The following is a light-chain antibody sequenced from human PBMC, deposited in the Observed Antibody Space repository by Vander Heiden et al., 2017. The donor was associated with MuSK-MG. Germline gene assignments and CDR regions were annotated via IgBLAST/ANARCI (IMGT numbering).Light chain of an antibody. V-gene: IGKV1-NL1*01. Sequence: QITQSPSSLSASVGDRVTITCRARQGITNALAWYQQKPGKAPKLLLHDASKLESGVPPRFSGSRSGTDYTLTISSLQPEDFASYYCQQEDSNPITFGGGTKVEIK. CDR1: QGITNA. J-gene: IGKJ4*01. CDR3: QQEDSNPIT. CDR2: DAS.